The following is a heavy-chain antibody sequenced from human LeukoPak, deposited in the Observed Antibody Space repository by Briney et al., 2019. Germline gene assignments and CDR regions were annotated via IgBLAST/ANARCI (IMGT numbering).Heavy chain of an antibody. J-gene: IGHJ6*03. CDR1: GFTFSSYG. CDR2: ISGSGGST. V-gene: IGHV3-23*01. D-gene: IGHD3-10*01. Sequence: GGTLRLSCAASGFTFSSYGMSWVRQAPGKGLEWVSAISGSGGSTYYADSVKGRFTISRDNSKNTLYLQMNSLRAEDTAVYYCAKSAMVRDYYHYYYMDVWGKGTTVTISS. CDR3: AKSAMVRDYYHYYYMDV.